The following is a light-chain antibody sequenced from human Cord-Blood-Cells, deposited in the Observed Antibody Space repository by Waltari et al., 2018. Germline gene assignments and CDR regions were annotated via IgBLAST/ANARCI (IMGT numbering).Light chain of an antibody. CDR1: QSISSY. J-gene: IGKJ2*03. CDR2: AAS. CDR3: QQSYSTPYS. V-gene: IGKV1-39*01. Sequence: DIQMXQSPSSLSASVGDRVTITGRASQSISSYLNWYKQKPGKAPKLLIYAASSLQSGVPSSFSGSGSGTDFTLTISSLQPEDFATYYCQQSYSTPYSFGQGTKLEIK.